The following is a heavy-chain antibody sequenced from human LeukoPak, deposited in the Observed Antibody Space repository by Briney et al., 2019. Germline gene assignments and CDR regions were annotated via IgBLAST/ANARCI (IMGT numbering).Heavy chain of an antibody. D-gene: IGHD3-10*01. CDR3: ARDTGLGGAFDI. V-gene: IGHV3-30*04. J-gene: IGHJ3*02. CDR1: GFTFSSYA. Sequence: GGSLRLPCAASGFTFSSYAMHWVRQAPGKGLEWVAVISYDGSNKYYADSVKGRFTISRDNSKNTLYLQMNSLRAEDTAVYYCARDTGLGGAFDIWGQGTMVTVS. CDR2: ISYDGSNK.